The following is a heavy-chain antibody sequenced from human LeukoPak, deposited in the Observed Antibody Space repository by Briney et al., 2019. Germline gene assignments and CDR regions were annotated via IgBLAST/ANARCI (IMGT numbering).Heavy chain of an antibody. V-gene: IGHV4-39*07. Sequence: SETLSLTCTVSGDSISSRRYFWGWFRQPPGKGPEYIGAVYYRGSTYLSPSLTSRVTISVDTSKDQFSLKMSSLTAADTAVYYCARLEKEGYYYIDVWGKGTTVTVSS. J-gene: IGHJ6*03. CDR1: GDSISSRRYF. CDR3: ARLEKEGYYYIDV. CDR2: VYYRGST.